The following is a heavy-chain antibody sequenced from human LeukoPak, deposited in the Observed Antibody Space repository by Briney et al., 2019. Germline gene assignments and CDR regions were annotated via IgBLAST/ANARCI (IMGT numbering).Heavy chain of an antibody. CDR1: GDSISSSSYY. D-gene: IGHD3-22*01. V-gene: IGHV4-39*01. CDR3: ASGYYYDRGADY. J-gene: IGHJ4*02. CDR2: IYYSGST. Sequence: PSETLSLTCTVSGDSISSSSYYWGWIRQPPGKGLEWIENIYYSGSTYYNPSLKSRVTISVDTSKNQFSLKLSSVTAADTAVYYCASGYYYDRGADYWGQGTLVTVSS.